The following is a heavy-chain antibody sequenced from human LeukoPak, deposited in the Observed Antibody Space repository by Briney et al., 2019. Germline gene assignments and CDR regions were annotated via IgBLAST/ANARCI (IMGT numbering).Heavy chain of an antibody. D-gene: IGHD6-19*01. J-gene: IGHJ4*02. Sequence: ASVKVSCKASGYTFTSYGISWVRQAPRQGLEWMGIINHSGGSTSYAQKFQDRVIMTRDTSTSTVYMELSSLRSDDTAVYYCARGSSGYSSGWYHDYWGQGTLVTVSS. V-gene: IGHV1-46*01. CDR2: INHSGGST. CDR3: ARGSSGYSSGWYHDY. CDR1: GYTFTSYG.